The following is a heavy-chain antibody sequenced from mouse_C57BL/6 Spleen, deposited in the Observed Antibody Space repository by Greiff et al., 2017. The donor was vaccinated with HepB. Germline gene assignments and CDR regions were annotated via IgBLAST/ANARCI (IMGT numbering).Heavy chain of an antibody. CDR3: AREVNWAWFAY. CDR1: GYTFTDYY. D-gene: IGHD4-1*01. Sequence: EVKLQQSGPELVKPGASVKISCKASGYTFTDYYMNWVKQSHGKSLEWIGDINPNNGGTSYNQKFKGKATLTVDKSSSTAYMELRSLTSEDSAVYYCAREVNWAWFAYWGQGTLVTVSA. CDR2: INPNNGGT. J-gene: IGHJ3*01. V-gene: IGHV1-26*01.